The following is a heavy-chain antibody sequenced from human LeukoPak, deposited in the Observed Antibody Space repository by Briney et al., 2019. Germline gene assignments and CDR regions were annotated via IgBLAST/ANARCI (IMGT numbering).Heavy chain of an antibody. CDR1: GFSVSNNY. J-gene: IGHJ6*03. D-gene: IGHD5-12*01. CDR2: IFGGGDT. V-gene: IGHV3-66*02. CDR3: AREEIEEVPTLTFNWVATYYSHYMDV. Sequence: GGSLRLSCAASGFSVSNNYMNWVRQSPGKGLEWVSVIFGGGDTYYADSVKGRFTISRDDSKNTLYLQMSSLRAEDTAVYYCAREEIEEVPTLTFNWVATYYSHYMDVWGKGTTVAVS.